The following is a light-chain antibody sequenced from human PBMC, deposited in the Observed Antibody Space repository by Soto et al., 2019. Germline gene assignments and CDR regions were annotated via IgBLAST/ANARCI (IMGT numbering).Light chain of an antibody. CDR2: GAS. CDR1: QSININ. J-gene: IGKJ1*01. CDR3: QQYDNWPRT. Sequence: EIGMTHSPATLSVSPGERATLSFRASQSININLAWYQQKPGQAPRLLIYGASTRATGLPARFSGSGSGTEFTLIISSLQSEDSAVYYCQQYDNWPRTFGQGTKVDIK. V-gene: IGKV3-15*01.